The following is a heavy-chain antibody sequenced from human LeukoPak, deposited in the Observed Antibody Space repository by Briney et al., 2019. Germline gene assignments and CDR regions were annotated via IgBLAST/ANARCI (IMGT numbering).Heavy chain of an antibody. V-gene: IGHV3-23*01. J-gene: IGHJ4*02. CDR1: GFTFSSYG. CDR2: ISGNGGST. D-gene: IGHD2-21*02. CDR3: AKEVDCPSDCLFFHS. Sequence: GGSLRLSCTASGFTFSSYGMDWVRQAPGKGLEWVSVISGNGGSTYYAESVKGRFTISRDNSKNTLYLQMNSLRAEDTAVYYCAKEVDCPSDCLFFHSWGQGTLVTVSS.